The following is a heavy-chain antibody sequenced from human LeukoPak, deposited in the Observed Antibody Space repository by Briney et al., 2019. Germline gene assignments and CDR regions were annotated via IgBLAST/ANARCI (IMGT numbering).Heavy chain of an antibody. CDR1: GFTFSSYS. CDR2: ISSSSSPT. CDR3: ARDNKGYSYGLSYYYYMDV. J-gene: IGHJ6*03. V-gene: IGHV3-48*04. D-gene: IGHD5-18*01. Sequence: GGSLKLSCVASGFTFSSYSMNWVRQAPGKGLEWVSYISSSSSPTYYTDSVKGRFIISRDNAKNSLYLQMNSLRAEDTAVYYCARDNKGYSYGLSYYYYMDVWGKGTTVTVSS.